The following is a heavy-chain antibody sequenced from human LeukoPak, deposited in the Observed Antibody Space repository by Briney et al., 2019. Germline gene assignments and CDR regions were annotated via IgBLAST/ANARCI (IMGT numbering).Heavy chain of an antibody. D-gene: IGHD3-3*01. V-gene: IGHV3-21*01. CDR3: ARVYDFWSGPALNWFDP. CDR2: ISSSSSYI. CDR1: GFTFSSYS. Sequence: GGSLRLSCAASGFTFSSYSMNWVRQAPGKGLEWVSSISSSSSYIYYADSVKGRFTISRDNAKNSLYLQMNSLRAEDTAVYYCARVYDFWSGPALNWFDPWGQGTLVTVSS. J-gene: IGHJ5*02.